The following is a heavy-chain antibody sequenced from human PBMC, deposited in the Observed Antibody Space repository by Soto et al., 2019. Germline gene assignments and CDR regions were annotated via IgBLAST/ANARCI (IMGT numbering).Heavy chain of an antibody. Sequence: GESLKISCKGSGYSFTSYWIGWVRQMPGKGLEWIGIIYPGDSETRYSPSFQGQVTISADKSISNAYLPWSSLEASDTAMYYCARRYCSGGSCYGAFDIWGQGTMVTVSS. CDR3: ARRYCSGGSCYGAFDI. V-gene: IGHV5-51*01. CDR1: GYSFTSYW. J-gene: IGHJ3*02. D-gene: IGHD2-15*01. CDR2: IYPGDSET.